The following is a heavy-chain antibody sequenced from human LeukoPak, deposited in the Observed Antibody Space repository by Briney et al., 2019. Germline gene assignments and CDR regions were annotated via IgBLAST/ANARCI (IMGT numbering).Heavy chain of an antibody. CDR3: AKGDNGGYYGSGSFVCFDY. CDR2: ISGSGGST. CDR1: GFTFSSYG. V-gene: IGHV3-23*01. J-gene: IGHJ4*02. D-gene: IGHD3-10*01. Sequence: PGRSLRLSCAASGFTFSSYGMHWVRQAPGKGLEWVSAISGSGGSTYYADSVKGRFTISRDNSKNTLYLQMNSLRAEDTAVYYCAKGDNGGYYGSGSFVCFDYWGQGTLVTVSS.